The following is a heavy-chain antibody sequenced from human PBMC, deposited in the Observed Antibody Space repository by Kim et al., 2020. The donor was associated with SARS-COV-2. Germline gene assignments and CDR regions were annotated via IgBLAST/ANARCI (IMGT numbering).Heavy chain of an antibody. Sequence: SETLSLTCAVYGGSFSGYYWNWIRQPPGKGLEWIGEINHSGSTDYNPSLKLRVTISVSTSKTQFSLQLSSVTAAATAVYYCARLVLGVIKGGYYYYYGMDVWGQGTTVTVSS. CDR1: GGSFSGYY. J-gene: IGHJ6*01. CDR3: ARLVLGVIKGGYYYYYGMDV. CDR2: INHSGST. V-gene: IGHV4-34*01. D-gene: IGHD3-10*01.